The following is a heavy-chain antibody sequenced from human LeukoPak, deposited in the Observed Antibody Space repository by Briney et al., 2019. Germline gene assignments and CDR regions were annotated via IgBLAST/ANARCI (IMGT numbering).Heavy chain of an antibody. V-gene: IGHV3-21*01. D-gene: IGHD2-15*01. CDR1: GFTFSSYS. J-gene: IGHJ5*02. CDR2: ISSSSSYI. CDR3: ARDRGTRYCSGGSCYSSRRFDP. Sequence: GGSLRLSCAASGFTFSSYSMNWVRQAPGKGLEWVSSISSSSSYIYYADSVKGRFTISRDNAKNSLYLQMNSLRAEDTAVCYCARDRGTRYCSGGSCYSSRRFDPWGQGTLVTVSS.